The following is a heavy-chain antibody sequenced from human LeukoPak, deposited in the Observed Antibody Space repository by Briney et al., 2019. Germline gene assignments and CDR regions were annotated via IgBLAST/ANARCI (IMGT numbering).Heavy chain of an antibody. CDR1: GFTFRDYA. D-gene: IGHD3-16*01. CDR2: ISGNGGST. CDR3: ARDLVGEDY. Sequence: GGSLRLSCAASGFTFRDYAMSWVRQAPGKGLEWVSAISGNGGSTYYADSVKGRFTISRDNSKNTLYLQMNSLRAEDTAVYYCARDLVGEDYWGQGTLVTVSS. J-gene: IGHJ4*02. V-gene: IGHV3-23*01.